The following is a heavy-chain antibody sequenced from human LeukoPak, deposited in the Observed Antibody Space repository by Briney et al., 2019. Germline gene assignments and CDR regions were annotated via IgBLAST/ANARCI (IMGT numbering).Heavy chain of an antibody. CDR1: GYTFTSYA. CDR2: INAGNGNT. J-gene: IGHJ4*02. Sequence: ASVKVSCKASGYTFTSYAMHWVRQAPGQRLEWMGWINAGNGNTKYSQKFQGRVTITRDTSASTAYMELSSLRSEDTAVYYCARAPYYHDSSGYSDYWGQGTLVTVSS. D-gene: IGHD3-22*01. CDR3: ARAPYYHDSSGYSDY. V-gene: IGHV1-3*01.